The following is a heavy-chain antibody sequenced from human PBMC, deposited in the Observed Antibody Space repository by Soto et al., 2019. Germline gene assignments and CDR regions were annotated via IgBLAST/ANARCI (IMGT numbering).Heavy chain of an antibody. CDR2: MNPNSGNT. D-gene: IGHD5-12*01. CDR3: ARAGVYSGYDVSQASSDMYV. Sequence: GASVKVSFKASGYTFTSYDINWVRQATGQGLEWMGWMNPNSGNTGYAQKFQGRVTMTRNTSISTAYMELSSLRSEDTAVYYCARAGVYSGYDVSQASSDMYVLSKGTTVTISS. V-gene: IGHV1-8*01. CDR1: GYTFTSYD. J-gene: IGHJ6*03.